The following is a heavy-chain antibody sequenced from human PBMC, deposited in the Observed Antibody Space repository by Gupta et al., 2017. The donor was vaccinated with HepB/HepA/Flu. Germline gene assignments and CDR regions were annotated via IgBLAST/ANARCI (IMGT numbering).Heavy chain of an antibody. J-gene: IGHJ4*02. V-gene: IGHV3-7*01. D-gene: IGHD3-10*01. CDR2: INEDGSEK. CDR3: MGGYKVDS. Sequence: EVQLVESGVGLVQLGGWLRVYCVAYEFTFRNYWMGWVRQAPGKGLEWLANINEDGSEKNYEAYERGRFTISRDNAKNALYLKMKSLRVEDTAVYQCMGGYKVDSWGQGTVVTVAS. CDR1: EFTFRNYW.